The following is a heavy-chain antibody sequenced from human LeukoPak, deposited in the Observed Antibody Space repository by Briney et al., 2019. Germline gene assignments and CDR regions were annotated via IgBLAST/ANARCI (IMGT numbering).Heavy chain of an antibody. V-gene: IGHV3-7*03. CDR2: IKQDGSEK. D-gene: IGHD2-2*01. CDR3: ARGYCSSTSCSRNWFDP. Sequence: GGSLRLSCAASGFTFSSYWMSWVRQAPGKGLEWVANIKQDGSEKYYVDSVKGRFTISRDNAKNSLYLQMNSLRAEDTAVYYCARGYCSSTSCSRNWFDPWGQGTLVTVSS. J-gene: IGHJ5*02. CDR1: GFTFSSYW.